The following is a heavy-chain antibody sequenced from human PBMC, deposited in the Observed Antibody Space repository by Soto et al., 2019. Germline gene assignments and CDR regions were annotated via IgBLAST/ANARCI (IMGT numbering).Heavy chain of an antibody. CDR3: AKDSGNGWHYDY. CDR1: GFSFRSYA. V-gene: IGHV3-23*01. D-gene: IGHD6-19*01. Sequence: PGGSLRLSCVASGFSFRSYAMSWVRQAPGKGLEWVSCIGSTAVSTAYADSVKGRFTISRDNSKSTLYLQMNSLGVEDTAVYYCAKDSGNGWHYDYWGQGTLVTAPQ. J-gene: IGHJ4*02. CDR2: IGSTAVST.